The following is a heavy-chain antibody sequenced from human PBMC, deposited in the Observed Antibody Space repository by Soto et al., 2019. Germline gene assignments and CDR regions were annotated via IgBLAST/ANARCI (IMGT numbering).Heavy chain of an antibody. D-gene: IGHD3-22*01. Sequence: VSVKVYCKPAGYGFTSYGISWVRQAHGQGLEWMGWISAYNGNTNYAQKLQGRVIMTTDTSTSTAYMELRSLRSDDTALYYCARGAGYDSSGYENSQHWGQGTLVTVSS. CDR2: ISAYNGNT. J-gene: IGHJ1*01. CDR1: GYGFTSYG. V-gene: IGHV1-18*01. CDR3: ARGAGYDSSGYENSQH.